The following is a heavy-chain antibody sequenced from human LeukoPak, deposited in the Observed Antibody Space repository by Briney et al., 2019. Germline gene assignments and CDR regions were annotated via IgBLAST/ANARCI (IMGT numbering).Heavy chain of an antibody. Sequence: SETLSLTCTVSGGSISSRPYCWGWIRQPPGKGLEWLGSFYYSGSTHYRPSLKSRVTISVDTSKNQFSLKLSSVTAADTAVYYCARLVVSSWYHEVLLGRDYWGQGTLVTVSS. CDR3: ARLVVSSWYHEVLLGRDY. V-gene: IGHV4-39*01. D-gene: IGHD6-13*01. CDR1: GGSISSRPYC. J-gene: IGHJ4*02. CDR2: FYYSGST.